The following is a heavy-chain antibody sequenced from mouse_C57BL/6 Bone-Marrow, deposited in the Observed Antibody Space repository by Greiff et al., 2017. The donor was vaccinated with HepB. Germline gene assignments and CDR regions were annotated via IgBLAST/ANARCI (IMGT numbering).Heavy chain of an antibody. D-gene: IGHD1-1*01. J-gene: IGHJ2*01. CDR3: ARWRHYYGSSLGYFDY. V-gene: IGHV1-64*01. Sequence: QVQLQQPGAELVKPGASVKLSCKASGYTFTSYWMHWVKQRPGQGLEWIGMIHPNSGSTNYNEKFKSKATLTVDKSSSTAYMQLSSLTSEDSAVYYCARWRHYYGSSLGYFDYWGQGTTLTVSS. CDR1: GYTFTSYW. CDR2: IHPNSGST.